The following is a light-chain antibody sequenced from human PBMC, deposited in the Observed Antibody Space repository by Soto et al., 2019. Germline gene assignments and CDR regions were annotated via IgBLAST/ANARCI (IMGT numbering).Light chain of an antibody. CDR2: GAS. J-gene: IGKJ1*01. CDR3: QQYNILST. CDR1: QSVSRY. Sequence: PQSVSHGATATPPIRASQSVSRYLAWYQQKPGQAPRLLIYGASSRATGIPDRFSGSGSGTDFTLTISSLHPYEFATYYCQQYNILSTFGQGTKVAI. V-gene: IGKV3D-15*01.